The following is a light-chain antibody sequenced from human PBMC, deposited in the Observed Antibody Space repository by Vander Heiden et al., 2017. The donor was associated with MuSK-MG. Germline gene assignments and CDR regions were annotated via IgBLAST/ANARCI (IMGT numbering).Light chain of an antibody. CDR2: AAS. Sequence: DIQMTQSPSFLSASVGDRVTITCRASQSISSYLSWYQQKPGKAPKFLIYAASSLESGVPSRFSGGGSGTDFTLTISILHPEDFATYYCQQSDSTPQTFGHGTKVDIK. J-gene: IGKJ3*01. CDR1: QSISSY. V-gene: IGKV1-39*01. CDR3: QQSDSTPQT.